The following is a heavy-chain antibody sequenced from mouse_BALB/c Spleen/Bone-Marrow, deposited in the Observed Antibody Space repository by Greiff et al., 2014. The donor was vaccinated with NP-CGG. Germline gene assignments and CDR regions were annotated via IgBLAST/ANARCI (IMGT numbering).Heavy chain of an antibody. D-gene: IGHD1-2*01. J-gene: IGHJ3*01. CDR3: ARYATATYWFAY. CDR2: INPSNGRT. V-gene: IGHV1S81*02. CDR1: GYTFTSYW. Sequence: VQLVESGAELVKPGASVKLSCKASGYTFTSYWMHWVKQRPGQGLEWIGEINPSNGRTNYNEKFKSKATLTVDKSSSTAYMRLSSLTSEDSAVYYCARYATATYWFAYWGQGTLVTVSA.